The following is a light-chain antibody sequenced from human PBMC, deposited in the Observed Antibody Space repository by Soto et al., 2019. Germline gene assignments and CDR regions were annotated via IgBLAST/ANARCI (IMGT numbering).Light chain of an antibody. J-gene: IGKJ1*01. V-gene: IGKV3-20*01. Sequence: ENVLTQSPGTLSLSPGERATLSCRASQSVSNNYLAWYQHKPGQAPRVLIYGASSRATGIPDRFSGSGSGKDFTLTISRLEPEDFAVYYCHQYGSSPTFGQGTKVDIK. CDR3: HQYGSSPT. CDR2: GAS. CDR1: QSVSNNY.